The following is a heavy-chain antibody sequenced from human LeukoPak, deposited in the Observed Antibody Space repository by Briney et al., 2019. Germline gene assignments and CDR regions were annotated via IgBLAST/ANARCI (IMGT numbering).Heavy chain of an antibody. D-gene: IGHD1-26*01. Sequence: SETLSLTCGVSGGSISSSYWWSWVRQPPGKGLEWIGEIYHSGSTNYNPSLKSRVTISVDTSKNQFSLKLSSVTAADTAVYYCAREEALGSGRFDYWGQGTLVTVSS. CDR1: GGSISSSYW. CDR3: AREEALGSGRFDY. CDR2: IYHSGST. V-gene: IGHV4-4*02. J-gene: IGHJ4*02.